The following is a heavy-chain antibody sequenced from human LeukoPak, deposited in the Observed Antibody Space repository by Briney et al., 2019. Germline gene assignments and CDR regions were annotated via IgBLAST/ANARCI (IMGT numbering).Heavy chain of an antibody. D-gene: IGHD4-11*01. CDR2: IYYSGST. J-gene: IGHJ6*02. V-gene: IGHV4-39*02. CDR1: GGSISSSSYY. Sequence: SETLSLTCTVSGGSISSSSYYWGWIRQPPGKGLERIGSIYYSGSTYYNPSLKSRVTISVDTSKNQFSLKLSSVTAADTAVYYCARERITVTSQGMDVWGQGTTVTVSS. CDR3: ARERITVTSQGMDV.